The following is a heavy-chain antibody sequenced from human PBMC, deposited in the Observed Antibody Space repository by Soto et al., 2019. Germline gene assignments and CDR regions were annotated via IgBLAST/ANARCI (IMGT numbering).Heavy chain of an antibody. CDR2: INPNSGGT. CDR3: ARDRGVAAAGTSYYYYGMDV. D-gene: IGHD6-13*01. J-gene: IGHJ6*02. V-gene: IGHV1-2*04. CDR1: GYTFTDYY. Sequence: GASVKVSCKASGYTFTDYYMHWVRQAPGQGLEWMGWINPNSGGTNYAQKFQGWVTMTRDTSISTAYMELSRLRSDDTAVYYCARDRGVAAAGTSYYYYGMDVWGQGTTVTVSS.